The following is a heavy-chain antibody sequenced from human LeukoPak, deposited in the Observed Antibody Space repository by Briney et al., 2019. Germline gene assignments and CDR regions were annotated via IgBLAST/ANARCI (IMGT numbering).Heavy chain of an antibody. D-gene: IGHD3-22*01. V-gene: IGHV1-69*04. CDR1: GGTFSSYA. CDR2: IIPILGIA. J-gene: IGHJ3*02. CDR3: ACRIPPQGYYYDSSGPLDAFDI. Sequence: ASVKVSCKASGGTFSSYAISWVRQAPGQGLEWMGRIIPILGIANYAQKFQGRVTITADKSTSTAYMELSSLRSEDTAVYYCACRIPPQGYYYDSSGPLDAFDIWGQGTMVTVSS.